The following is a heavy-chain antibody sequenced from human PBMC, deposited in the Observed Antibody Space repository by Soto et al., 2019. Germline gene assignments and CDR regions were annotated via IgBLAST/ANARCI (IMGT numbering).Heavy chain of an antibody. Sequence: GGSLRLSCAASGFSFSSYSMNWVCQARGKGLEWLSYISGTGSIYYADSVKGRFTISRDNAKQSLYLQMNSLRAEDTAVYYCAKDSIAVAGTDAFDIWGQVTMITVSS. CDR3: AKDSIAVAGTDAFDI. V-gene: IGHV3-48*01. CDR1: GFSFSSYS. CDR2: ISGTGSI. D-gene: IGHD6-19*01. J-gene: IGHJ3*02.